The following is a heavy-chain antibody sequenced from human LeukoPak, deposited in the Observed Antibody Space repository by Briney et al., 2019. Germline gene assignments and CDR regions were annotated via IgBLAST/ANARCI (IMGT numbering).Heavy chain of an antibody. J-gene: IGHJ4*02. V-gene: IGHV3-11*01. CDR1: EFTFSAHY. CDR2: ISPSGRTI. D-gene: IGHD3-10*02. CDR3: VQSITMFIG. Sequence: GGSLRLSCAASEFTFSAHYMNWIRQAPGKGLQWVSYISPSGRTIYYADSVKGRFTISRDNAQNSLYLQMNSLRAEDTALYYCVQSITMFIGWGQGTLVTVSS.